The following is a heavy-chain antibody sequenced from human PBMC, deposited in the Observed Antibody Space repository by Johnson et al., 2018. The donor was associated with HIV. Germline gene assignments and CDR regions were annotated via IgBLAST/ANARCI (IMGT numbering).Heavy chain of an antibody. CDR1: GFTFDDYG. D-gene: IGHD6-19*01. V-gene: IGHV3-20*04. CDR3: VRESLRRIPVPGPGDAAFDI. CDR2: INWNGGSR. J-gene: IGHJ3*02. Sequence: EVQLVESGGGVVRPGGSLRLSCAASGFTFDDYGMSWVRQAPGKGLEWVSGINWNGGSRGYAGSVKGRFTISRENAKDSLYLQMDSLTAGDTAIYYCVRESLRRIPVPGPGDAAFDIWGLGTMVTVSS.